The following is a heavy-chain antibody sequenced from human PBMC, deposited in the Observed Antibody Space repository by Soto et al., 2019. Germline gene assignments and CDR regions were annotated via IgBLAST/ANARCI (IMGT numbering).Heavy chain of an antibody. D-gene: IGHD5-12*01. CDR1: GGSISSYD. J-gene: IGHJ4*02. V-gene: IGHV4-59*01. CDR3: ARAGGYGIDY. Sequence: SETLSLTGTVSGGSISSYDWSWIRQPRGKGLEWIGYIYYSASTNYNPSIKSRVTISVDTSKTHFSLKLSSVTAADTAVYYCARAGGYGIDYWGQGTLVTVSS. CDR2: IYYSAST.